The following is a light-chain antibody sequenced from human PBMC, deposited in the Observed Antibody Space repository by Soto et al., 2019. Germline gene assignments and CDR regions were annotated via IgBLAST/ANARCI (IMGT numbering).Light chain of an antibody. J-gene: IGLJ2*01. CDR1: SSDVGGYNY. CDR2: DVS. Sequence: QSALTQPASVSGSPGQSITISCTGTSSDVGGYNYVSWYQQHPGKAPKLMIYDVSNRPSGVSNRFSGSKSGNTASLTISGLQAEDEADYYCRSYTSSSTVVVGGGTKLTVL. V-gene: IGLV2-14*01. CDR3: RSYTSSSTVV.